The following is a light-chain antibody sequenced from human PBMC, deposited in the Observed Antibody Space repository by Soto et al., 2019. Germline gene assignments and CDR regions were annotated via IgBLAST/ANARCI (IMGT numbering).Light chain of an antibody. CDR3: QQLNSYPIT. V-gene: IGKV3-20*01. CDR1: QSVSSSY. J-gene: IGKJ5*01. Sequence: EIVLTQSPGTLSLSPGEGATLSCRASQSVSSSYIAWYQQRPGQTPSLLIYGASTRATGIPDRFSGSGSGTHFTLTISRLEPGDFATYYCQQLNSYPITFGQGTRLEIK. CDR2: GAS.